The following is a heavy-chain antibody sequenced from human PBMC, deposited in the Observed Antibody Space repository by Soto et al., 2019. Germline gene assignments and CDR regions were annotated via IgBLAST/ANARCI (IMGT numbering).Heavy chain of an antibody. CDR3: ANTFDDGIVRGTWIDS. Sequence: PRGSLRLSCTASGFTFSSYGMHWVRQAPGKGLEWVAVISYDGSNKYYADSVKGRFTISRDNSKNTLYLQMNSLRAEDTAVYYCANTFDDGIVRGTWIDSWGQGILVSVS. CDR1: GFTFSSYG. CDR2: ISYDGSNK. V-gene: IGHV3-30*18. J-gene: IGHJ4*02. D-gene: IGHD1-26*01.